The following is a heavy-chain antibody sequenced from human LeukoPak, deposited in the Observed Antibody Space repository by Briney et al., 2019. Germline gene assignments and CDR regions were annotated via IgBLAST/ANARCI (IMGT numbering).Heavy chain of an antibody. Sequence: GSLRLSCAASGFTFSSYWMSWVRQAPGKGLEWVANIKQDGSEKYYVDSVKGRFTISRDNAKNSLYLQMNSLRAEDTAVYYCARGGPNYGDYGGYWGQGTLVTVSS. CDR1: GFTFSSYW. J-gene: IGHJ4*02. V-gene: IGHV3-7*01. CDR2: IKQDGSEK. CDR3: ARGGPNYGDYGGY. D-gene: IGHD4-17*01.